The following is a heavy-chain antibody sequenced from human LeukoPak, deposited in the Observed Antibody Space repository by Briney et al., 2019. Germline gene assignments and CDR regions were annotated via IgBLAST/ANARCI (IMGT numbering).Heavy chain of an antibody. CDR2: INHSGST. CDR3: ARGPRRAAAAPEY. D-gene: IGHD6-13*01. V-gene: IGHV4-34*01. J-gene: IGHJ4*02. CDR1: GGSFSGYY. Sequence: SETLSLTCAVYGGSFSGYYWSWIRQPPGKGLEWIGEINHSGSTNYNPSLKSRVTISVDTPKNQFSLKLSSVTAADTAVYRCARGPRRAAAAPEYWGQGTLVTVSS.